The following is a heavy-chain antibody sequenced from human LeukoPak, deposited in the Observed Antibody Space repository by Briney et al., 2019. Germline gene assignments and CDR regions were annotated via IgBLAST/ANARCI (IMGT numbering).Heavy chain of an antibody. V-gene: IGHV4-30-2*01. CDR1: GGSISSGGYS. D-gene: IGHD3-10*01. Sequence: PSQTLSLTCAVSGGSISSGGYSWSWTRQPPGKGLEWIGYIYHSGSTYYNPSLKSRVTISVDRSKNQFSLKLSSVTAADTAVYYCARDRRGSGSYYGLDYWGQGTLVTVSS. J-gene: IGHJ4*02. CDR3: ARDRRGSGSYYGLDY. CDR2: IYHSGST.